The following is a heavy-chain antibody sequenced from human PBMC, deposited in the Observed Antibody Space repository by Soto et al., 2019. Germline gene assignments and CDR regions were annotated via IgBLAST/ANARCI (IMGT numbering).Heavy chain of an antibody. CDR1: GGPLSSYA. CDR2: FIPILGTA. V-gene: IGHV1-69*01. CDR3: ARGWYDCSSTSCYSDYYGMDV. Sequence: QVQLVQSGAEVKKPGSWVKVSSKALGGPLSSYAITWVRRPPGQGLEWMGGFIPILGTANYAQKFQGRVTITADESTSTAYMELSSLRSEDTAVYYCARGWYDCSSTSCYSDYYGMDVWGQGTTVTVSS. D-gene: IGHD2-2*01. J-gene: IGHJ6*02.